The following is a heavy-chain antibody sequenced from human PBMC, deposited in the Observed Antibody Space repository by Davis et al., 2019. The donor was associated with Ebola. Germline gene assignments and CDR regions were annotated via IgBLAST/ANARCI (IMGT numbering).Heavy chain of an antibody. CDR1: GGSINSSPYY. V-gene: IGHV4-39*01. CDR3: ARHDVGAPLHNRYGLDV. J-gene: IGHJ6*04. D-gene: IGHD1-26*01. CDR2: VHYRGST. Sequence: AGSLRLSCIVSGGSINSSPYYWGWIRQPPGKGLEWIGSVHYRGSTYFNPSLKSRVTLFVDTSKNHFSLKMSSVTAADTAVYYCARHDVGAPLHNRYGLDVWGTGTTVTVSS.